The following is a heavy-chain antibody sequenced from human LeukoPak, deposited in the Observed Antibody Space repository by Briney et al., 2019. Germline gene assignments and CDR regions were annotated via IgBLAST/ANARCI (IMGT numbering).Heavy chain of an antibody. Sequence: PGGSLRLSCAASGFTFSDYYMSWIRQAPGKGLEWVSYISSSTSYTTYADSVKGRFTISRDNAKNSLYLQMNSLRAEDTAIYYCAREKYSSGFFDYWGQGTLVTVSS. CDR1: GFTFSDYY. V-gene: IGHV3-11*05. J-gene: IGHJ4*02. CDR3: AREKYSSGFFDY. D-gene: IGHD6-19*01. CDR2: ISSSTSYT.